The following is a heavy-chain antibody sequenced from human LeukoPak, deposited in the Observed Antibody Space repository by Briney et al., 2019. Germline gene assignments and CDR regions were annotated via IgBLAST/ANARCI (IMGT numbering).Heavy chain of an antibody. CDR3: ARRRFLEWLDDYFDY. CDR1: GGSISSGSYY. CDR2: IYTSGST. Sequence: SETLSLTCTVSGGSISSGSYYWSWIRQPAGKGLEWIGRIYTSGSTNYNPSLKSRVTISVDTSKNQFSLKLSSVTAADTAVYYCARRRFLEWLDDYFDYWGQGTLVTVSS. V-gene: IGHV4-61*02. D-gene: IGHD3-3*01. J-gene: IGHJ4*02.